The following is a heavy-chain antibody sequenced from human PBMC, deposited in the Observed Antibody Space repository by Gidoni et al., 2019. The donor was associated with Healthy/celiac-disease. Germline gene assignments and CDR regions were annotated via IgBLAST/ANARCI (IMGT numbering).Heavy chain of an antibody. V-gene: IGHV3-30*18. J-gene: IGHJ1*01. CDR1: GLTFSSYG. Sequence: VQLVESGGGVVQPGRSLRLSCAASGLTFSSYGMHWVRQAPGKGLEWGAVISYDGSNKYYADSVKGRFTISRDNSKNTLYLQMNSLRAEDTAVYYCAKGVDSSGWPKYFQHWGQGTLVTVSS. CDR3: AKGVDSSGWPKYFQH. D-gene: IGHD6-19*01. CDR2: ISYDGSNK.